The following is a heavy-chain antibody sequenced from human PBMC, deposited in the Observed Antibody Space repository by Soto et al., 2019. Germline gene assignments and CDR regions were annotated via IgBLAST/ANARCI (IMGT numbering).Heavy chain of an antibody. CDR2: IYYSGST. Sequence: SETLSLTCTVSGGSISSGGYYWSWIRQHPGKGLEWIGYIYYSGSTYYNPSLKSRVTISVDTSKNQFSLKLSSVTAADTAVYYCARAKKIGTTVTTANWFDPWGQGTLVTVSS. J-gene: IGHJ5*02. V-gene: IGHV4-31*03. CDR1: GGSISSGGYY. CDR3: ARAKKIGTTVTTANWFDP. D-gene: IGHD4-17*01.